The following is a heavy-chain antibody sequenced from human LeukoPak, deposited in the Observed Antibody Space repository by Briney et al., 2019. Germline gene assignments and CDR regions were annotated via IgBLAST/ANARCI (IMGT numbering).Heavy chain of an antibody. CDR1: GGSISSYY. Sequence: SETLSLTCTVSGGSISSYYWSWIRQPPGKGLEWIGYIYYSGGTNYSPSLKSRVTISVDTSKNQFSLKLSSVTAADTAVYYCARGLKTYYDILTGYPNIGTFDYWGQGTLVTVSS. J-gene: IGHJ4*02. V-gene: IGHV4-59*01. CDR3: ARGLKTYYDILTGYPNIGTFDY. D-gene: IGHD3-9*01. CDR2: IYYSGGT.